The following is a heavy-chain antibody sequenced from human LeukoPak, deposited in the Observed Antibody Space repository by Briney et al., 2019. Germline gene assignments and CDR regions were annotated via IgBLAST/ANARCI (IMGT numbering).Heavy chain of an antibody. Sequence: PSETLSLTCTVSGGSISSDYWSWIRQPPGKGLEWVGSIYYNRSTNNNPSLKSRVTISVDTSKNQFSLKLNSVTAADTAVYYCARELEDAFDIWGQGTMVTVSS. J-gene: IGHJ3*02. V-gene: IGHV4-59*01. CDR3: ARELEDAFDI. CDR2: IYYNRST. CDR1: GGSISSDY.